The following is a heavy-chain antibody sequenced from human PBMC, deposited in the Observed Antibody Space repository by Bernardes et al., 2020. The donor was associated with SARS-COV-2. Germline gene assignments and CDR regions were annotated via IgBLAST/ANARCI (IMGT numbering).Heavy chain of an antibody. D-gene: IGHD1-1*01. CDR1: GGSINNYY. CDR2: MYYTGSA. V-gene: IGHV4-59*01. CDR3: ARAGRSWNDGYAFDI. J-gene: IGHJ3*02. Sequence: SETLSLTCAVSGGSINNYYWTWIRQPPGKGLEWIGYMYYTGSANYNPSLKSRITISIDTSKNQFSLKLNSVTAADTAVYFCARAGRSWNDGYAFDIWGQGTMVTVSS.